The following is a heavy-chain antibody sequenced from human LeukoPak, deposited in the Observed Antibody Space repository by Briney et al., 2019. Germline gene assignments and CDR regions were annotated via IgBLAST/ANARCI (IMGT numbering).Heavy chain of an antibody. J-gene: IGHJ4*02. CDR3: ARDRDNNYYDY. CDR1: RFTFSIYG. V-gene: IGHV3-30*12. Sequence: GGSLRLSCAASRFTFSIYGMHWVRQAPGKGLEWVPFIFYDGSKKYYADSVKGRFTISRDDSKNTLYLQMNTLRVEDTAVYYCARDRDNNYYDYWGQGTLVTVSS. CDR2: IFYDGSKK. D-gene: IGHD5-24*01.